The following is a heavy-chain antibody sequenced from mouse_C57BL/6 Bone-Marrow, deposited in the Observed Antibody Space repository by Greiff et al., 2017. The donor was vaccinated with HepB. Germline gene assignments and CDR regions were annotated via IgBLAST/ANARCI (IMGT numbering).Heavy chain of an antibody. J-gene: IGHJ4*01. V-gene: IGHV14-4*01. CDR3: TTITTVAMDY. CDR2: IDPENGDT. Sequence: EVKLMESGAELVRPGASVKLSCTASGFNIKDDYMHWVKQRPEQGLEWIGWIDPENGDTEYASKFQGKATITADTSSNTAYLQLSSLTSEDTAVYYCTTITTVAMDYWGQGTSVTVSS. CDR1: GFNIKDDY. D-gene: IGHD1-1*01.